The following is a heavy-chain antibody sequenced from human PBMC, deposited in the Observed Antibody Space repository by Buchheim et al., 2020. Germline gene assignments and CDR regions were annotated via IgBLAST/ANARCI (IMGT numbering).Heavy chain of an antibody. CDR3: ARDQGGYVWYFDL. D-gene: IGHD5-12*01. J-gene: IGHJ2*01. CDR2: TYNSGTT. Sequence: QVQLQESGPGLVKPSQTLSLTCTVSGGSIGSGGYYWNWIRLVPGKGLQWIGHTYNSGTTYYNPSLQGRVTISVDTSENQFSLKLSSVTAADTAVYYCARDQGGYVWYFDLWGRGSL. CDR1: GGSIGSGGYY. V-gene: IGHV4-31*03.